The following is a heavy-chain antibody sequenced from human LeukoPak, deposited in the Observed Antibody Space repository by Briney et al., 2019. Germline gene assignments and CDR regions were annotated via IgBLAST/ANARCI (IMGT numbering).Heavy chain of an antibody. D-gene: IGHD4-11*01. V-gene: IGHV3-30*18. Sequence: QAGGSLRLSCAASGFTFSTYGMHWVRQAPGKGLEWVAVISYDGSNKYYADSVKGRFTISRDNSKNTLYLQMNSLRAEDTAVYYCANIDVNYGIAEEVRDDAFDIWGQGTMVTVSS. CDR1: GFTFSTYG. CDR3: ANIDVNYGIAEEVRDDAFDI. CDR2: ISYDGSNK. J-gene: IGHJ3*02.